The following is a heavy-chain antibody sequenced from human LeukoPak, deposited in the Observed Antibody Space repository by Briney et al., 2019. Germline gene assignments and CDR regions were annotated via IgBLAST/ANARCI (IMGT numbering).Heavy chain of an antibody. CDR3: ARHDPYSSSWYYFDY. CDR2: IYYSGST. J-gene: IGHJ4*02. Sequence: SETLSLTRTVSGGSISSYYWSWIRQPPGKGLEWIGYIYYSGSTNYNPSLKSRVTISVDTSKNQFSLKLSSATAADTAVYYCARHDPYSSSWYYFDYWGQGTLVTVSS. V-gene: IGHV4-59*08. D-gene: IGHD6-13*01. CDR1: GGSISSYY.